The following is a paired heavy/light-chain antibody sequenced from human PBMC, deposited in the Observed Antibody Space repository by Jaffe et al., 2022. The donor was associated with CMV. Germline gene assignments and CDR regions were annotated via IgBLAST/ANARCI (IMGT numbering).Light chain of an antibody. CDR2: WAS. CDR3: HQYYSPPWT. CDR1: QSILHSSNNKNY. Sequence: DIVMTQSPDSLAVSLGERATISCKSSQSILHSSNNKNYLAWYQQKPGQAPKLLIYWASNRESGVPDRFSGSGSGTDFTLTISSLQAEDVAAYYCHQYYSPPWTFGQGTKVEIK. V-gene: IGKV4-1*01. J-gene: IGKJ1*01.
Heavy chain of an antibody. Sequence: EVQLVESGGGLIQPGGSLRLSCRASGFSVSSSYLSWVRQAPGKGLEWVSVLYSGGDAYYIDSVKGRFTISRDSSINTLYLQMERLRAEDTAVYYCVRTPYGAGGYWGQGTLVIVSS. V-gene: IGHV3-53*01. CDR2: LYSGGDA. CDR1: GFSVSSSY. CDR3: VRTPYGAGGY. J-gene: IGHJ4*02. D-gene: IGHD4-17*01.